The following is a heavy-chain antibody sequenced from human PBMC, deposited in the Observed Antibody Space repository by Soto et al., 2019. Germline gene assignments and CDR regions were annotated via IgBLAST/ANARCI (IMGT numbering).Heavy chain of an antibody. J-gene: IGHJ4*02. CDR3: AKQLRGSGWYPLDS. D-gene: IGHD6-19*01. V-gene: IGHV3-30*18. Sequence: SLTLSSKASELSRSSADMHRVRRAGGRGLEWLAVSSFDGTQQLYGDSVKGRFTVSRDNSNNTLYLEMHSLRTEDTAVYYCAKQLRGSGWYPLDSWGQGPPVTVSS. CDR1: ELSRSSAD. CDR2: SSFDGTQQ.